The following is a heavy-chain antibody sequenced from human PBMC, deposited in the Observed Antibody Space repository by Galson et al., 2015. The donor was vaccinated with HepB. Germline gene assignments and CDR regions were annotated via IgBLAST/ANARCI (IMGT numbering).Heavy chain of an antibody. CDR3: ATQRFWSGYYTGIHYYYYYMDV. D-gene: IGHD3-3*01. Sequence: SVKVSCKASGGTFSSYAISWVRQAPGQGLEWMGGIIPIFGTANYAQKFQGRVTITADESTSTAYMELSSLRSEDTAVYYCATQRFWSGYYTGIHYYYYYMDVWGKGTTVTVSS. CDR2: IIPIFGTA. V-gene: IGHV1-69*13. J-gene: IGHJ6*03. CDR1: GGTFSSYA.